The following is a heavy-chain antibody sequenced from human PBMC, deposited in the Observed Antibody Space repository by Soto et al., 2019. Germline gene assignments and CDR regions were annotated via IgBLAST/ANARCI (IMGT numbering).Heavy chain of an antibody. J-gene: IGHJ6*02. Sequence: SVKVSCKASGGTFSSYAISWVRQAPGQGLEWMGGIIPIFGTANYAQKFQGRVTITADKSTSTAYMELSSLRSEDTAVYYCARPQSSHYYYYGMDVWGQGTTVTVSS. D-gene: IGHD2-21*01. CDR3: ARPQSSHYYYYGMDV. CDR2: IIPIFGTA. CDR1: GGTFSSYA. V-gene: IGHV1-69*06.